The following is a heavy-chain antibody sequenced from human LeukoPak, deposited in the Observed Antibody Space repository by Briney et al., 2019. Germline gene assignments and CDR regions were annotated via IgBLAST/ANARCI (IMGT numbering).Heavy chain of an antibody. CDR3: AKALVGYCSGGSCYPPYYFDY. CDR1: GFTFSSYW. D-gene: IGHD2-15*01. CDR2: IKQEGSEK. V-gene: IGHV3-7*01. Sequence: GGSLRLSCTASGFTFSSYWRSWVRDAPGKGLGWVGNIKQEGSEKYYVDSVKGRFTISRDNAKNSLYLQMNSLRAEDTAVYYCAKALVGYCSGGSCYPPYYFDYWGQGTLVTVSS. J-gene: IGHJ4*02.